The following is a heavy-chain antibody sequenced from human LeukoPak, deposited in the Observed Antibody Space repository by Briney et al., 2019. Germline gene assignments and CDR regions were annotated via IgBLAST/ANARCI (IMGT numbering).Heavy chain of an antibody. J-gene: IGHJ5*02. D-gene: IGHD3-9*01. Sequence: PSETLSLTCTGSGVAISRCDGIGIRRPPGKGLEWIGYIHYGGSTNYNPSLKSRVTISVDTSKNQFSLKLSSVTAADTAVYYCARLDEDYDILTGYYPAHWFDPWGQGTLVTVSS. CDR3: ARLDEDYDILTGYYPAHWFDP. CDR1: GVAISRCD. V-gene: IGHV4-59*01. CDR2: IHYGGST.